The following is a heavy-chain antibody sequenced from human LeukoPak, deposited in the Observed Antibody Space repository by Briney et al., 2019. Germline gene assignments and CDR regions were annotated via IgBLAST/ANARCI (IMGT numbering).Heavy chain of an antibody. Sequence: GGSLRLSCAASGFTFSTYAMSWVRQAPGKGLEWVSTISGSGGRTYYADSVRGRFTISRDDAKNSLYLQMNSLRPEDTALYYCAKRSAAGTVGYFEYWGQGTLVTVSS. D-gene: IGHD6-13*01. CDR2: ISGSGGRT. CDR3: AKRSAAGTVGYFEY. J-gene: IGHJ4*02. V-gene: IGHV3-23*01. CDR1: GFTFSTYA.